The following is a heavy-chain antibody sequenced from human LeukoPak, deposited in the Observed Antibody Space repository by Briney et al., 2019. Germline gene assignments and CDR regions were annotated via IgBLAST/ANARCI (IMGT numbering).Heavy chain of an antibody. CDR2: IRYDGSNK. CDR3: AKDSIYGSGDDAFDI. CDR1: GFTFSSYG. D-gene: IGHD3-10*01. Sequence: GGSLRLSCAASGFTFSSYGMHWVRQAPGKGLEWVAFIRYDGSNKYYADSVKGRFTISRDNSKNTLYLQMNSLRAEDTAVYYCAKDSIYGSGDDAFDIWGQGTMVTVSS. V-gene: IGHV3-30*02. J-gene: IGHJ3*02.